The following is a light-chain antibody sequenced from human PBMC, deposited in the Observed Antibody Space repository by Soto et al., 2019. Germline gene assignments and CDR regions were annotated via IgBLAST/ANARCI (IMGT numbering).Light chain of an antibody. Sequence: VVTASRSTTALTPGYRATLYRRASQNLTSSYLALYRQKPGQAPRILXXYAXSRATDILERFSGSGSGRDFTLNIISMDPADFGGSYCRHYGSASTLTFGQGTKLDIK. V-gene: IGKV3-20*01. CDR3: RHYGSASTLT. CDR2: YAX. CDR1: QNLTSSY. J-gene: IGKJ1*01.